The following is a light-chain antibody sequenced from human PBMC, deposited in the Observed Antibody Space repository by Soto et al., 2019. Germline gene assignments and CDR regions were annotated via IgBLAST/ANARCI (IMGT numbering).Light chain of an antibody. Sequence: DLQMTQSPSSLSSVGDRVTITCRASQSINNYLNWYQQKPGKAPNFLIYTASTLQRGVPSRFSGSGSGTDFTLTISSLQPEDFATYYCLQSYSSPRTFGGGTKVEIK. CDR3: LQSYSSPRT. J-gene: IGKJ4*01. CDR1: QSINNY. CDR2: TAS. V-gene: IGKV1-39*01.